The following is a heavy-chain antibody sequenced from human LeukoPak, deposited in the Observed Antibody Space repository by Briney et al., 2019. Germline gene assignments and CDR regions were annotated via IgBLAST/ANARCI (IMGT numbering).Heavy chain of an antibody. D-gene: IGHD3-10*01. V-gene: IGHV4-34*01. Sequence: SETLSLTCAVYGGSFSGYYWSWIRQPPGKGLEWIGEINHSGSTNYNPSLKSRVTISVDTSKNQLSLKLSSVTAADTAVYYCARGPLGYGSGSYYNWFDPWGQGTLVTVSS. CDR1: GGSFSGYY. CDR2: INHSGST. CDR3: ARGPLGYGSGSYYNWFDP. J-gene: IGHJ5*02.